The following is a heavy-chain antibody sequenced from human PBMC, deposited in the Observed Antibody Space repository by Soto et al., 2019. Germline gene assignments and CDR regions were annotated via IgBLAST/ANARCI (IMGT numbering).Heavy chain of an antibody. CDR1: GFTFSNAW. CDR2: IKSKTGGGAT. D-gene: IGHD3-9*01. Sequence: GGSLRLSCAASGFTFSNAWMNWVRQAPGKGLEWVGRIKSKTGGGATDYAAPVKGRFTMSRDDSKNTLYQQMNSLKTENTAVYYCTTGLRYFDWLLLGENWFDPWGQGTLVTVSS. J-gene: IGHJ5*02. V-gene: IGHV3-15*07. CDR3: TTGLRYFDWLLLGENWFDP.